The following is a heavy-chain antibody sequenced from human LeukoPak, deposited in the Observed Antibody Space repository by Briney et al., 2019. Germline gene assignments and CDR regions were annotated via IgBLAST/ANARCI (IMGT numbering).Heavy chain of an antibody. Sequence: GRSLRLSCAASGFAFSSYGMHWVRQAPGKGLEWVAVISYNGGDKKYADSAKGRFTISRDNSKNTVYLEMNSLRAEDTAVYYCAKDVALRAAAYYFDYWGQGTLVTVSS. CDR1: GFAFSSYG. J-gene: IGHJ4*02. V-gene: IGHV3-30*18. CDR2: ISYNGGDK. CDR3: AKDVALRAAAYYFDY. D-gene: IGHD2-21*01.